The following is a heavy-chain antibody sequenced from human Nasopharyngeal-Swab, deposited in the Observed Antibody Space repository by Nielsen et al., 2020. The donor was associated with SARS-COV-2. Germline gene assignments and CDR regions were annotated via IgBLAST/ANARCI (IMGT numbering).Heavy chain of an antibody. CDR2: IYPDDSDT. CDR1: ANTFNMYW. V-gene: IGHV5-51*01. J-gene: IGHJ4*02. D-gene: IGHD4-23*01. Sequence: KVSCKGSANTFNMYWIGWVRQMPGKGLEWMGIIYPDDSDTRYSPSFQGQVTISVDKSIRSVLLQWSSLKASDTAIYYCARLRDYGGKAYIDYWGQGTQVTVSS. CDR3: ARLRDYGGKAYIDY.